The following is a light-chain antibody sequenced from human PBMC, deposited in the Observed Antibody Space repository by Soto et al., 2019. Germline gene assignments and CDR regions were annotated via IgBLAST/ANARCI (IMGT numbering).Light chain of an antibody. CDR1: SSDVGTYNY. CDR3: SSYISSSSSVV. Sequence: QSALTQPASVSGSPGQSITISCIGTSSDVGTYNYVSWYQQHPGKAPKLMIYDVSNRPSGVSDRFSGSKSGNTASLTISGLQAEDEADYYCSSYISSSSSVVFGGGTKLTVL. J-gene: IGLJ2*01. V-gene: IGLV2-14*01. CDR2: DVS.